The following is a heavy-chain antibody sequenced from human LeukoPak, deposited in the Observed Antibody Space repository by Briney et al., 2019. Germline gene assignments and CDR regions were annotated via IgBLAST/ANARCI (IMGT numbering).Heavy chain of an antibody. J-gene: IGHJ4*02. Sequence: ASVKVSGKASGYTFTGYYMHWVRQAPGQGLEWMGWINPNSGGTNYAQKFQGRVTMTRDTSISTAYMELSRLRSDDTAVYYCARDRYSGYDYHFDYWGQGTLVTVSS. CDR3: ARDRYSGYDYHFDY. D-gene: IGHD5-12*01. CDR1: GYTFTGYY. CDR2: INPNSGGT. V-gene: IGHV1-2*02.